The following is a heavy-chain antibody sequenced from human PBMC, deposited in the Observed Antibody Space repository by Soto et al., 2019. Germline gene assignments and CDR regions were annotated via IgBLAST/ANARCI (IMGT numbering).Heavy chain of an antibody. CDR3: ARGINDYGDSVYFDY. D-gene: IGHD4-17*01. CDR2: IIPIFGKA. V-gene: IGHV1-69*01. Sequence: QVQLVQSGAEVKKPGSSVKVSCKASGGTFSSYAISWVRQAPGQGLEWMGGIIPIFGKANYAQKFQGRVNITADESTSTAYMERSRLRSEDTAVYYCARGINDYGDSVYFDYWGQGTLVTVSS. CDR1: GGTFSSYA. J-gene: IGHJ4*02.